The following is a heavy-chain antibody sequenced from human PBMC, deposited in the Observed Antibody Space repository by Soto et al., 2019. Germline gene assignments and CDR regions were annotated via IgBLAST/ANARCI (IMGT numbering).Heavy chain of an antibody. J-gene: IGHJ6*03. V-gene: IGHV5-51*01. D-gene: IGHD3-10*01. CDR2: IYPGDSDT. Sequence: PGESLKISCKGSGYSFNSYWIGWVRQMPGKGLEWMGIIYPGDSDTRYSPSFQGQVTISADKSISTAYLQWSSLKASDTAMYYCARGPYYYGSGPYYYYMDVWGKGTTVTVSS. CDR1: GYSFNSYW. CDR3: ARGPYYYGSGPYYYYMDV.